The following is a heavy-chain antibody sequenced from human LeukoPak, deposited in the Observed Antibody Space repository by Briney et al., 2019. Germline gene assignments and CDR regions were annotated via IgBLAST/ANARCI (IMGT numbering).Heavy chain of an antibody. CDR1: GFTFSSYG. CDR2: ISSSSSTI. J-gene: IGHJ3*02. D-gene: IGHD5/OR15-5a*01. V-gene: IGHV3-48*01. CDR3: ASSVTGAFDI. Sequence: GGSLRLSCAASGFTFSSYGMHWVRQAPGKGLEWVSYISSSSSTIYYADSVKGRFTISRDNAKNSLYLQMNSLRAGDTAVYYCASSVTGAFDIWGQGTMVTVSS.